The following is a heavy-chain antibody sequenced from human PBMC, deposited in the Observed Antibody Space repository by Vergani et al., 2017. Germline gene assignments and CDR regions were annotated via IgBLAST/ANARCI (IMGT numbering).Heavy chain of an antibody. J-gene: IGHJ4*02. CDR1: GGSFSGYY. V-gene: IGHV4-34*01. Sequence: QVQLQQWGAGLLKPSETLSLTCAVYGGSFSGYYWSWIRQPPGKGLEWIGEINHSGSTNYNPSLKSRVTISVDTSKNQFSLKLSSVTAADTAVYYYARGSYYDFWSGYPYFDYWGQGTLVTVSS. CDR2: INHSGST. CDR3: ARGSYYDFWSGYPYFDY. D-gene: IGHD3-3*01.